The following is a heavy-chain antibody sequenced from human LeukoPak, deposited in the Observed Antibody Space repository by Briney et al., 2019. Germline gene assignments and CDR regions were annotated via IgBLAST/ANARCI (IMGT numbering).Heavy chain of an antibody. CDR2: INPNSGGT. V-gene: IGHV1-2*02. CDR1: GYTFTGYY. D-gene: IGHD4-23*01. CDR3: ARETYGGNSSFDY. Sequence: ASVKVSCKASGYTFTGYYMHWVRQAPGQGLEWMGWINPNSGGTNYAQKFQGRVTMTRDTSISTAYMELSRLRSDDTAVYYCARETYGGNSSFDYWGQGTLVTVSS. J-gene: IGHJ4*02.